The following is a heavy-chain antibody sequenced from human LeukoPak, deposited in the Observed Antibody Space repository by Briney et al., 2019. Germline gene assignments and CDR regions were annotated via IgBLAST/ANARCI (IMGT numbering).Heavy chain of an antibody. CDR2: INPDGRDT. J-gene: IGHJ1*01. Sequence: GGSLRLSCVVSGFTFNRCWMNWVRQAPGKGPEWVAHINPDGRDTYYVDSVKGRFTISRDNAQNSMYLQMNSLRVEDTAVYYCTSWGDTTAEYFQRWGQGTLVTVSS. CDR3: TSWGDTTAEYFQR. CDR1: GFTFNRCW. V-gene: IGHV3-7*01. D-gene: IGHD2-21*02.